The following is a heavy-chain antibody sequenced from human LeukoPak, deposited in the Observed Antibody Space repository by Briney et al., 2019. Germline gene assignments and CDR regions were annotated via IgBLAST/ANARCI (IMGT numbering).Heavy chain of an antibody. CDR1: GFTFSDYY. V-gene: IGHV3-11*01. CDR3: AKDGILTGYQH. D-gene: IGHD3-9*01. CDR2: ISSSGSTI. J-gene: IGHJ4*02. Sequence: TSGGSLRLSCAASGFTFSDYYMSWIRLAPGKGLEWVSYISSSGSTIYYADSVKGRFTISRDNSKNTLYLQMNSLRAEGTAVYYCAKDGILTGYQHWGQGTLVTVSS.